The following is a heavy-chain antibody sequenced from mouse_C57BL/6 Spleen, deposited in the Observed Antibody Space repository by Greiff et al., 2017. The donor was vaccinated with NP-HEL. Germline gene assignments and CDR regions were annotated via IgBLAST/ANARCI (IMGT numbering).Heavy chain of an antibody. CDR2: IYPSDSET. CDR3: ARGVITTVVAPYFDY. V-gene: IGHV1-61*01. J-gene: IGHJ2*01. Sequence: QVQLQQPGAELVRPGSSVKLSCKASGYTFTSYWMDWVKQRPGQGLEWIGNIYPSDSETHYNQKFKDKATLTVDKSSSTAYMQLSSLTSEDSAVYYCARGVITTVVAPYFDYWGQGTTLTVSS. CDR1: GYTFTSYW. D-gene: IGHD1-1*01.